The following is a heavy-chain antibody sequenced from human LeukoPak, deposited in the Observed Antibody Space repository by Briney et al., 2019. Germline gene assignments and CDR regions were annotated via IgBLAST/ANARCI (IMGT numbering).Heavy chain of an antibody. CDR3: ARDGGVYDPTRDAFAI. CDR1: GGTFSSYT. V-gene: IGHV1-69*16. CDR2: IIPIVGTA. J-gene: IGHJ3*02. D-gene: IGHD3-16*01. Sequence: ASVKVSCKASGGTFSSYTISWVRQAPGQGLEWMGRIIPIVGTANYAQKFQGRVTITTDDSTSTAYMEWSSLRSDDTGVYFCARDGGVYDPTRDAFAIWGQGTMVTVSS.